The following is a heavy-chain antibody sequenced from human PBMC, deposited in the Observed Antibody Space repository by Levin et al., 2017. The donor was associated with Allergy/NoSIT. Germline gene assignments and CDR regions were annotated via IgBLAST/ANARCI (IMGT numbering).Heavy chain of an antibody. J-gene: IGHJ6*02. V-gene: IGHV4-61*01. CDR1: GGSVSSGTYY. CDR2: INYRGVT. CDR3: ARNRIIVSGGNDYYYGMDV. Sequence: SETLSLPFSVSGGSVSSGTYYWSWIRRPPFPFLEWIGYINYRGVTKYNPSLKSRVTISVDTSKNEFSLKVTSVTAADTAVYYCARNRIIVSGGNDYYYGMDVWGQGTTVTVSS. D-gene: IGHD5/OR15-5a*01.